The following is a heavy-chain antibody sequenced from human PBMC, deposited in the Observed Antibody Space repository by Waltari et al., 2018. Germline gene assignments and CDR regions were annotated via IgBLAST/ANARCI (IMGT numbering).Heavy chain of an antibody. CDR2: INTTTGNP. J-gene: IGHJ4*02. CDR1: GYIFSNYA. D-gene: IGHD5-18*01. Sequence: QVQLVQSGSELKKPGASVKVSCKATGYIFSNYAMNWVRQAPGQGLEWKGWINTTTGNPTYDQGFTGRFVCSLDTSVSTAYLQISSLKAEDTSVYYCAKGIQLWGRGSWYFDDWGQGTLVTVSS. V-gene: IGHV7-4-1*02. CDR3: AKGIQLWGRGSWYFDD.